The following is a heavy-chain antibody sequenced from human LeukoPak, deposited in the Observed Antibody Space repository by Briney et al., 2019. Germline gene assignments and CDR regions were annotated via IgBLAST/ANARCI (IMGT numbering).Heavy chain of an antibody. J-gene: IGHJ5*02. V-gene: IGHV4-59*02. Sequence: SETLSLTCTVSGGSVSSYYWSWIRQPPGKGLEWIGYISYSGSTNYNPSLKSRVTISVDTSKNQFSLKLSSVTAADTAVYYCARVGKGDTAMVTESWFDPWGQGTLVTVSS. CDR1: GGSVSSYY. D-gene: IGHD5-18*01. CDR3: ARVGKGDTAMVTESWFDP. CDR2: ISYSGST.